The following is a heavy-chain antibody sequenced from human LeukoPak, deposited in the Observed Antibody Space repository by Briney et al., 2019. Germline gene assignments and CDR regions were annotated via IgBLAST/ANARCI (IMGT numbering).Heavy chain of an antibody. Sequence: GGSLRLSCAASGFTFSNYGMHWVRQAPGKGLEWVAVISYDESDKYYADSVKGRSTISRDNSKNTLYLQMNSLRPEDTAVYYCAKGVVAATNAAYYGMDVWGQGTTVTVSS. V-gene: IGHV3-30*18. CDR3: AKGVVAATNAAYYGMDV. CDR1: GFTFSNYG. CDR2: ISYDESDK. D-gene: IGHD2-15*01. J-gene: IGHJ6*02.